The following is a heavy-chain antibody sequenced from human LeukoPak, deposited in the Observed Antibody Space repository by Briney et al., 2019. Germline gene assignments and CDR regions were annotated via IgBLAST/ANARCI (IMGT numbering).Heavy chain of an antibody. CDR2: IRYDGSNK. CDR3: AKDSTGYSYGYYFDY. V-gene: IGHV3-30*02. D-gene: IGHD5-18*01. J-gene: IGHJ4*02. Sequence: GGSLRLSCAASGFTFSSYGMHWVRQAPGKGLEWVAFIRYDGSNKYYADSVKGRFTISRDNSKNTLYLQMNSLRAEDTAVYYCAKDSTGYSYGYYFDYWGQGTLVTVSS. CDR1: GFTFSSYG.